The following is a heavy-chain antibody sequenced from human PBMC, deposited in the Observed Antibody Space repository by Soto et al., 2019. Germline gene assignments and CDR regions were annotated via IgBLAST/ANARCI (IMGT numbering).Heavy chain of an antibody. D-gene: IGHD1-1*01. Sequence: PGGSLRLSCAASGFTFSSYSMSWVRQAPGKGLEWVSSISSSSSYIYYADSVKGRFTISRDNAKNSLYLQMNSLRAEDTAVYYCASQLPSLYYFDHWGQGTLVTVSS. CDR3: ASQLPSLYYFDH. J-gene: IGHJ4*02. V-gene: IGHV3-21*01. CDR2: ISSSSSYI. CDR1: GFTFSSYS.